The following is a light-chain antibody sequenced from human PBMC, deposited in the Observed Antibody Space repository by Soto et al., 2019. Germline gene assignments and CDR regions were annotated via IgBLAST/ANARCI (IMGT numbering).Light chain of an antibody. CDR3: SSYTSSSTLVV. CDR2: EVS. V-gene: IGLV2-14*01. J-gene: IGLJ2*01. Sequence: QSVLTQPASVSGSPGQSITISCTGTSSDVGDYNYVSWYQQHPGKGPKLMIYEVSNRPSGVSNRFSGSKSGNTASLTISGLQAEDEADYYCSSYTSSSTLVVFGGGTKLTVL. CDR1: SSDVGDYNY.